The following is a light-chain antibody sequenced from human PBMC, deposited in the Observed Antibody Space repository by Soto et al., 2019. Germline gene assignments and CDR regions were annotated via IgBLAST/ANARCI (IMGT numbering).Light chain of an antibody. CDR1: QSVSSK. CDR2: GAS. V-gene: IGKV3-15*01. Sequence: EIVLTQSPGTLSVSPGERATLSCRASQSVSSKLAWYQQKPGQAPRLLFYGASTGATGIPARFSGSGSETEFNLSISSLQSEDFAVYYCQQYNNWPVTFGQGTKVEIK. J-gene: IGKJ1*01. CDR3: QQYNNWPVT.